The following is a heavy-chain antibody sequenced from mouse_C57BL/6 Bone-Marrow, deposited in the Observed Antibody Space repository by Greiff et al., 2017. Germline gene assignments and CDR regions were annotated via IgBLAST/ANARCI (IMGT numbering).Heavy chain of an antibody. CDR3: AREDYS. Sequence: LVESGAELVRPGASVKLSCKASGYTFTDYYINWVKQRPGQGLEWIARIYPGSGNTYYNEKFKGKATLTAEKSSSTAYMQLSSLTSEDSAVXFCAREDYSWGQGTTLTVSS. CDR2: IYPGSGNT. V-gene: IGHV1-76*01. J-gene: IGHJ2*01. CDR1: GYTFTDYY.